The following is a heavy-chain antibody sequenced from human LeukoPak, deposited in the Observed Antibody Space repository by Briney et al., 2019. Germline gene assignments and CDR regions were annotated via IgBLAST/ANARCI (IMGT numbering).Heavy chain of an antibody. CDR1: GFTFSSYA. D-gene: IGHD3-10*01. CDR2: ISGSGGNT. J-gene: IGHJ4*02. V-gene: IGHV3-23*01. Sequence: GGSLRLSCAASGFTFSSYAVTWVRQAPGKGLEWVSVISGSGGNTFYADSVKGRFTISRDNSKNTLYLQMNSLRAEDTAVYYCARGYGSGRTFDYWGQGTLVTVTS. CDR3: ARGYGSGRTFDY.